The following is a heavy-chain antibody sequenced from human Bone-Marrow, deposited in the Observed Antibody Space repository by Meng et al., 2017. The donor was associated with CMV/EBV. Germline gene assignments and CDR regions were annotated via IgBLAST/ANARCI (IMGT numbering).Heavy chain of an antibody. J-gene: IGHJ4*02. CDR2: VNRNGDRT. V-gene: IGHV3-20*04. D-gene: IGHD1-1*01. CDR1: GFTFDDYG. CDR3: ARGATGTRFDY. Sequence: GGSLRLSCAASGFTFDDYGMSWVRQAPGKGLEWVSGVNRNGDRTDYADSVKGRFTFSRDNAKNSLYLQMNSLRAEDTAFYYCARGATGTRFDYWGQGTLVTVSS.